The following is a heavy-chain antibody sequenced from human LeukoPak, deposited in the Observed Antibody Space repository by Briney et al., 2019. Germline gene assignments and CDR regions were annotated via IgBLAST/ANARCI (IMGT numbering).Heavy chain of an antibody. CDR2: ITYDGSNK. J-gene: IGHJ4*02. CDR1: GFTFSSYG. V-gene: IGHV3-30*18. D-gene: IGHD3-22*01. Sequence: PGGSLRLSCAASGFTFSSYGMHWVRQAPGKGLEWVAVITYDGSNKYYADSVKGRFTISRDNSKNTLYLQMNSLRAEDTAVYYCAKDISHFITMIAEDWGQGTLVTVSS. CDR3: AKDISHFITMIAED.